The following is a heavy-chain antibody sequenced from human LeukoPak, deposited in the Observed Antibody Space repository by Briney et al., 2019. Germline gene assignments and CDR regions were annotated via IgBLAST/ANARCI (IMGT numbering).Heavy chain of an antibody. V-gene: IGHV4-39*01. CDR1: GGSISSYY. Sequence: PSETLSFTCTVSGGSISSYYWGWIRQPPGKGLEWIGSIYYSGSTYYNPSLKSRVTISVDTSKNQFSLKLSSVTAADTAVYYCARHLGYCSGGSCSPFNYFDYWGQGTLVTVSS. CDR2: IYYSGST. D-gene: IGHD2-15*01. J-gene: IGHJ4*02. CDR3: ARHLGYCSGGSCSPFNYFDY.